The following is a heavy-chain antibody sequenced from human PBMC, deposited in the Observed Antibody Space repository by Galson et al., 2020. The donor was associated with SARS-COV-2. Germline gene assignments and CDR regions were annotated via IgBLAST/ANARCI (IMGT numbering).Heavy chain of an antibody. D-gene: IGHD2-2*02. J-gene: IGHJ5*02. CDR2: FDPEDGET. Sequence: ASVKVSCKVSGYTLTELSMHWVRQAPGKGLEWMGGFDPEDGETIYAQKFQGRVTMTEDTSTDTAYMELSSLRSEDTAVYYCATATPLAAAISWFDPWGQGTLVTVSS. CDR1: GYTLTELS. CDR3: ATATPLAAAISWFDP. V-gene: IGHV1-24*01.